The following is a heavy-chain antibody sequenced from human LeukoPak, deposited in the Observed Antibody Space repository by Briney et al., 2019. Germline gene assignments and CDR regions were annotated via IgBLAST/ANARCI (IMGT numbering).Heavy chain of an antibody. Sequence: ASVKVSCKASGYTFTSYDINWVRQATGQGLEWMGWMNPNSGNTGYAQKFQGRVTMTRNTSISTAYMELSSLRSEDTAVYYCATLTGYDPKFDYWGQGTLVTVSS. D-gene: IGHD3-9*01. V-gene: IGHV1-8*01. J-gene: IGHJ4*02. CDR2: MNPNSGNT. CDR3: ATLTGYDPKFDY. CDR1: GYTFTSYD.